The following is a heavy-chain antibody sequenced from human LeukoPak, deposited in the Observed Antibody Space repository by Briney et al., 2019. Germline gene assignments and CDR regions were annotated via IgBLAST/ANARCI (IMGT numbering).Heavy chain of an antibody. CDR3: ATDRSMDV. V-gene: IGHV1-24*01. Sequence: ASVKVSCKASGGTFSSYAISWVRQAPGQGLEWMGGFDPEDGETIYAQKFQGRVTMTEDTSTDTAYMELSSLRSEDTAVYYCATDRSMDVWGKGTTVTVSS. CDR2: FDPEDGET. J-gene: IGHJ6*03. CDR1: GGTFSSYA.